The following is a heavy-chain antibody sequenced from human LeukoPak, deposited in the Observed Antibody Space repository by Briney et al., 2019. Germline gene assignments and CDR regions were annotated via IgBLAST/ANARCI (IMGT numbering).Heavy chain of an antibody. V-gene: IGHV3-23*01. D-gene: IGHD6-13*01. J-gene: IGHJ4*02. Sequence: GGSLRLSCAASGSTFSSYAMSWVRQAQGKGLEWVSSISGSGGNTYSADSVKGRFTISRDNSKNTLYLQMNSLRAEDTAVYYCAKQSSSSSYYFDSWGQGTLVTVSS. CDR1: GSTFSSYA. CDR2: ISGSGGNT. CDR3: AKQSSSSSYYFDS.